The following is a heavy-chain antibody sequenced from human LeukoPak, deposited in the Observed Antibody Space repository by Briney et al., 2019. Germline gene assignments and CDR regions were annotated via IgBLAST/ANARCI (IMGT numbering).Heavy chain of an antibody. J-gene: IGHJ6*03. CDR3: ARSGSLYGSGSYYNYYYYYYYMDV. CDR1: GDSVSSNSAA. Sequence: SQTLSLTCAISGDSVSSNSAAWNWIRQSPSRGLEWLGRTYYRSKWYNDYAVSVKSRITINPDTSKNQFSLQLNSVTPEDTAVYYCARSGSLYGSGSYYNYYYYYYYMDVWGKGTTVTISS. D-gene: IGHD3-10*01. V-gene: IGHV6-1*01. CDR2: TYYRSKWYN.